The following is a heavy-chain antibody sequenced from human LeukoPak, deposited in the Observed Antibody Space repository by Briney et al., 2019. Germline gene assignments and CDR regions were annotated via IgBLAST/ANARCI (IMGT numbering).Heavy chain of an antibody. CDR2: IYHSGST. J-gene: IGHJ4*02. Sequence: SETLSLTCAVSGGSISSGGYSWSWIRQPPGKGLEWIGYIYHSGSTYYNPSLKSRVTISVGRSKNQFSLKLSSVTAADTAVYYCARSVAAAGKIDYWGQGTLVTVSS. D-gene: IGHD6-13*01. CDR1: GGSISSGGYS. V-gene: IGHV4-30-2*01. CDR3: ARSVAAAGKIDY.